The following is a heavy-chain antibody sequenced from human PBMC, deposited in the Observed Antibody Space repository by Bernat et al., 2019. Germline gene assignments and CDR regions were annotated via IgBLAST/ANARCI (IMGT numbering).Heavy chain of an antibody. CDR1: GGSISSSSYY. CDR2: IYYSGST. V-gene: IGHV4-39*01. CDR3: ARQAYYDFWSVYYGDYYYGMDV. D-gene: IGHD3-3*01. J-gene: IGHJ6*02. Sequence: QLQLQESGPGLVKPSETLSLTCTVSGGSISSSSYYWGWIRQPPGKGLEWIGSIYYSGSTYYNPSLKSRVTISVDTSKNQFSLKLSSVTAADTAVYYCARQAYYDFWSVYYGDYYYGMDVWGQGTTVTVSS.